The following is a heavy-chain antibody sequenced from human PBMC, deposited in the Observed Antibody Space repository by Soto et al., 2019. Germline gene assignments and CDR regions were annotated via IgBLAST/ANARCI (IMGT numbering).Heavy chain of an antibody. J-gene: IGHJ4*02. CDR3: ARDWELGY. V-gene: IGHV1-46*01. CDR1: GYTFTNYY. Sequence: QVQLVQSGAEVKKPGASVKVSCKASGYTFTNYYMHWVRQAPGQGLEWMGTIYPSRDTTSYAQKFQGRVTMTWATSTSAVYMDVSSLRSEDTAVYYCARDWELGYWGQGTLVTVSS. CDR2: IYPSRDTT. D-gene: IGHD1-26*01.